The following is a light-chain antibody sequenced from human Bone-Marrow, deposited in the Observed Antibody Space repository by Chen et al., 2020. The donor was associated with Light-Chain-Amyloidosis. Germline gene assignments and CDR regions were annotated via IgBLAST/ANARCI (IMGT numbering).Light chain of an antibody. J-gene: IGLJ2*01. CDR2: DVS. CDR1: SSDVGGYKF. Sequence: QSALTQPASVSGSPGQSITISCTGTSSDVGGYKFVSWYQQHPGKAPKLMIYDVSNRPSGVSKCFSGSKSGNTASLTISGLQAEDEADYYCSSYTSSSTLVFGGGTKLTVL. CDR3: SSYTSSSTLV. V-gene: IGLV2-14*01.